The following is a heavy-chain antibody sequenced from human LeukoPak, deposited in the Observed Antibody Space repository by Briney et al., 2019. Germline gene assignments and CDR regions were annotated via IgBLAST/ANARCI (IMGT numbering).Heavy chain of an antibody. J-gene: IGHJ4*02. V-gene: IGHV1-46*02. CDR3: ATLGPYGSGSYFDY. Sequence: ASVKVSCKASGYTFNTYGITWVRQAPGQGLEWMGIINPSGGSTSYAQKFQGRVTMTRDTSTSTVYMELSSLRSEDTAVYYCATLGPYGSGSYFDYWGQGTLVTVSS. CDR1: GYTFNTYG. CDR2: INPSGGST. D-gene: IGHD3-10*01.